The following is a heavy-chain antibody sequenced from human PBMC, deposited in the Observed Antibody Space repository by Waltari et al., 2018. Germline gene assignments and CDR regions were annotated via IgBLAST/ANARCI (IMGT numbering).Heavy chain of an antibody. CDR3: ARWSSSWYYFDY. D-gene: IGHD6-13*01. Sequence: QVQLVQSGAEVKKPGSSVKVSCKASGGTFSSYAISWVRQAPGQGLGWMGGIIPILGIANYAQKFQGRVTITEDKSTSTAYMELSSLRSEDTAVYYCARWSSSWYYFDYWGQGTLVTVSS. V-gene: IGHV1-69*10. CDR1: GGTFSSYA. CDR2: IIPILGIA. J-gene: IGHJ4*02.